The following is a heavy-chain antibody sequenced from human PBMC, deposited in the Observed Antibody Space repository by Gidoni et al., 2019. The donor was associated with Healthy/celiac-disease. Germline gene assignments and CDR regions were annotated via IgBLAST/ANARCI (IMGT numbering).Heavy chain of an antibody. CDR3: SPGGMDV. V-gene: IGHV3-43*02. CDR1: GFTFDDYA. J-gene: IGHJ6*02. Sequence: EVQLVESGGGVVQPRGSLRLSCAASGFTFDDYAMHWVRQAPGKGLEWVSLISGDGGSTYYADSVKGRFTISRDNSKNSLYLQMNSLRTEDTALYYCSPGGMDVWGQGTTVTVSS. CDR2: ISGDGGST.